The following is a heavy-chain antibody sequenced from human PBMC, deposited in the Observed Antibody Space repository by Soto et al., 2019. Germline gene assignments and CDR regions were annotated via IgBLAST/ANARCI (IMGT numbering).Heavy chain of an antibody. Sequence: XESLSLTCAVYGGSVSGYYWSWIRQPPGKGLEWIGEINHSVSTNYNPSLKSRVTISVDTSKNQFSLKLSSVTAADTAVYYCARGPLPGRYFDYWGQGTLVTVSS. CDR2: INHSVST. CDR1: GGSVSGYY. V-gene: IGHV4-34*01. J-gene: IGHJ4*02. CDR3: ARGPLPGRYFDY.